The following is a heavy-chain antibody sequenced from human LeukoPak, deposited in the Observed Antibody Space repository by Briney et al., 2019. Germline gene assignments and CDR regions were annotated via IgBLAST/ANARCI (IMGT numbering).Heavy chain of an antibody. D-gene: IGHD3-10*01. V-gene: IGHV3-30*04. CDR2: ISYDGSNK. Sequence: PGGSLGLSCAASGFTFSSYAMHWVRQAPGKGLEWVAVISYDGSNKYYADSVKGRFTISRDNSKNTLYLQMNSLRAEDTAVYYCARGPPHGGYYYGMDVWGQGTTVTVSS. J-gene: IGHJ6*02. CDR1: GFTFSSYA. CDR3: ARGPPHGGYYYGMDV.